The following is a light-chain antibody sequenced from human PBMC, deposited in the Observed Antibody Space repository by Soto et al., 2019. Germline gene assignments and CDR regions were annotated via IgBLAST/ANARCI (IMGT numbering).Light chain of an antibody. Sequence: DIQMTQSPSSLSASVGDRVTITCRASQSISSYLNWYQQKPGKAPKLLIYAASSLQSGVPSRFSGSGSGTDFTLTISSLQPEDFATYSCQQSYSTPRRFTFGPGTKVDIK. CDR2: AAS. CDR1: QSISSY. V-gene: IGKV1-39*01. J-gene: IGKJ3*01. CDR3: QQSYSTPRRFT.